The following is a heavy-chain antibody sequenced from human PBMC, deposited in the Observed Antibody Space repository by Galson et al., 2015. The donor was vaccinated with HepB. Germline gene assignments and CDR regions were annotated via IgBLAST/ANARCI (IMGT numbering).Heavy chain of an antibody. V-gene: IGHV1-46*01. CDR1: GYTFTSYY. D-gene: IGHD3-22*01. CDR2: INPDSGGT. Sequence: SVKVSCKASGYTFTSYYMHWVRQAPGQGLDWLGIINPDSGGTTYAQKFRGRVTMTRDTSTSTVYMELSSLRSEDTALYYCARYDSSSYYDYWGQATLVTVSS. J-gene: IGHJ4*02. CDR3: ARYDSSSYYDY.